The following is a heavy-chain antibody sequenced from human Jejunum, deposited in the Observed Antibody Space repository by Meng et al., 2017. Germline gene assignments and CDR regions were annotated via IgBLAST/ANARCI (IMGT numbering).Heavy chain of an antibody. Sequence: QVQLVQSGAEGKTPGASVKVSWKASGYTFSSLHINWVRQATGQGPEWMGWMSPENGNTAYAQTFQGRVTMTRDTSVSTAYMELSGLTSDDSGVYYCARGVNAGVDYWGQGTLVTVSS. CDR1: GYTFSSLH. D-gene: IGHD7-27*01. V-gene: IGHV1-8*01. J-gene: IGHJ4*02. CDR3: ARGVNAGVDY. CDR2: MSPENGNT.